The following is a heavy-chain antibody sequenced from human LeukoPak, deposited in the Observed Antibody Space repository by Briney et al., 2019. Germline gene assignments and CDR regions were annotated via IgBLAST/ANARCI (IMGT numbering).Heavy chain of an antibody. CDR2: IIPIVGIT. V-gene: IGHV1-69*04. CDR3: AREGSNTSGWYHFDY. D-gene: IGHD6-19*01. J-gene: IGHJ4*02. CDR1: GGSFSNYP. Sequence: SVKVSCKASGGSFSNYPITWVRQAPGQGLEWVGRIIPIVGITNYAQKFQGRVTITADRSTSTAYMEMSSLRSEDTALYYCAREGSNTSGWYHFDYWGQGTLVTVSS.